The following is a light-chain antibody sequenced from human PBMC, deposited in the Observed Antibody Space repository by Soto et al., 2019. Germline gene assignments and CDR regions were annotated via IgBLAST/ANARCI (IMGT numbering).Light chain of an antibody. CDR3: HQYGISPPT. V-gene: IGKV3-20*01. CDR1: QSVSGSD. Sequence: EVVLTQSPGTLSLSPGERATLSCRASQSVSGSDLAWYQQKPGQAPRLLISGVSNRATGTPDRFSGSGSGTDFTLTISSLEPEDVAVFYCHQYGISPPTFGPGHKVDI. J-gene: IGKJ1*01. CDR2: GVS.